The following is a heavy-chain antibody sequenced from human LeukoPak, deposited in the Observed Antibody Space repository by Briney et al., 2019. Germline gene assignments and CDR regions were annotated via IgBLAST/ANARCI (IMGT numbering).Heavy chain of an antibody. J-gene: IGHJ4*01. V-gene: IGHV3-53*01. CDR2: IYSGGST. D-gene: IGHD6-13*01. CDR3: AMTRYRSSWYYRFDC. CDR1: GFTVSSNY. Sequence: GGSLRLSCAASGFTVSSNYMSCDRQAPGKGLEWVPVIYSGGSTYYADSVKGRFTISRDKSKNTLYLQMNSLRAGDTAVYYCAMTRYRSSWYYRFDCWGQGTLVTVSS.